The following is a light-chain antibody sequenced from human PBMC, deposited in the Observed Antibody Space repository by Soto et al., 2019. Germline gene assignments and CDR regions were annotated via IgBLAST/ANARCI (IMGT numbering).Light chain of an antibody. J-gene: IGKJ4*01. V-gene: IGKV4-1*01. CDR1: QSVLYSSNNKNY. Sequence: DIVMTQSPDSLAVCLGEKATINCKSSQSVLYSSNNKNYLAWYQQRPGQPPKLLIYWASTRESGVPDRFSGSGSGTDFTLTISSLRAEDVAVYYCQQYYRTPLTFGGGTKVEIK. CDR3: QQYYRTPLT. CDR2: WAS.